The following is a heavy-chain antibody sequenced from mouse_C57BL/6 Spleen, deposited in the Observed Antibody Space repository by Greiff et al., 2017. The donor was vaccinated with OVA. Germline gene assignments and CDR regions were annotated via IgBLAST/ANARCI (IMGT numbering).Heavy chain of an antibody. J-gene: IGHJ2*01. Sequence: EVQRVESGGDLVKPGGSLTLSCAASGFTFSSYGMSWVRQTPDKRLEWVATISSGGSYTYYPDSVKGRFTISRDNAKNTLYLQMSSLKSEDTAMYYCARPHYYGSTYYFDYWGKGTTLTVSS. CDR1: GFTFSSYG. CDR2: ISSGGSYT. CDR3: ARPHYYGSTYYFDY. V-gene: IGHV5-6*01. D-gene: IGHD1-1*01.